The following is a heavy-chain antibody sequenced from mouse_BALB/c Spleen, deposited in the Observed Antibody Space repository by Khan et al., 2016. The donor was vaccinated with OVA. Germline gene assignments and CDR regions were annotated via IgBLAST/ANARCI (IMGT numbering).Heavy chain of an antibody. J-gene: IGHJ4*01. CDR1: GYTFTSYT. CDR2: ITPRSDFT. Sequence: QVQLQQSGAELARPGASVKMSCKASGYTFTSYTMHWIKQRPGQGLEWIGYITPRSDFTNYNQKFNGKATLTADKSSSTAYMQLSSLTSEDSAVYYCARRTALYTMDYWGQGTSVTVSS. V-gene: IGHV1-4*01. CDR3: ARRTALYTMDY.